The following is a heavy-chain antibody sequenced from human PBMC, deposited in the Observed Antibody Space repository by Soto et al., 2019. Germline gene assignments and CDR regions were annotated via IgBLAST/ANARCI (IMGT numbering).Heavy chain of an antibody. CDR1: GGSISSGAYY. D-gene: IGHD3-22*01. Sequence: PSETLSLTCTVPGGSISSGAYYWTWIRQHPGKGLEWIGYIYYSESTNYNPSLKSRVTISIDTSESQFSLKLSSVTVADTAVYYCARSDSSGKTRYYFDYWGQGTLVTVS. CDR3: ARSDSSGKTRYYFDY. V-gene: IGHV4-31*03. J-gene: IGHJ4*02. CDR2: IYYSEST.